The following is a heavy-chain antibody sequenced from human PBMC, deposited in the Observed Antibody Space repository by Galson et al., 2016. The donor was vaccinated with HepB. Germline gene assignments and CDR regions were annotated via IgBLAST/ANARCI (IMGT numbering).Heavy chain of an antibody. J-gene: IGHJ6*02. D-gene: IGHD3-10*01. CDR3: ARETGFGAYHYYGMDV. CDR2: IWHDGSIK. CDR1: GFTFSSYG. Sequence: SLRLSCAASGFTFSSYGMHWVRQAPGKGLERVAVIWHDGSIKFYADSVKGRFTISRDNSKNTLDLQMNSLRAEETTVYYCARETGFGAYHYYGMDVWGQGTTVTVSS. V-gene: IGHV3-33*01.